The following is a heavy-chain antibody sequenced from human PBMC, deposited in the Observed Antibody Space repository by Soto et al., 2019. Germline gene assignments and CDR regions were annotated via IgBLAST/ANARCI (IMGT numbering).Heavy chain of an antibody. CDR2: ISAHNGNT. CDR3: ARGRYGDH. Sequence: VASVKVSCKASGYTFTSYGITWVRQAPGQGLEWMGWISAHNGNTDYAQKLQGRVIVTRDTSTSTAYMELRSLISDDTAVYYCARGRYGDHWGQGAQVTVSS. J-gene: IGHJ4*02. V-gene: IGHV1-18*01. CDR1: GYTFTSYG. D-gene: IGHD1-1*01.